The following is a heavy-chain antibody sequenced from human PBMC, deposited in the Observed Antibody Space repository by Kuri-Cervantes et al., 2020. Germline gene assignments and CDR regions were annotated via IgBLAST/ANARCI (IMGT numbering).Heavy chain of an antibody. D-gene: IGHD3-16*01. CDR1: GYTFTSYD. J-gene: IGHJ4*02. CDR3: ARGGYALAVCDY. V-gene: IGHV1-8*01. CDR2: MNPNSGNT. Sequence: ASVKVSCKASGYTFTSYDINWVRQATGQGLEWMGWMNPNSGNTGYAQKFQGRVTMTRNTSISTAYMELSSLRSEDTAVYYCARGGYALAVCDYWGQGTLVTVSS.